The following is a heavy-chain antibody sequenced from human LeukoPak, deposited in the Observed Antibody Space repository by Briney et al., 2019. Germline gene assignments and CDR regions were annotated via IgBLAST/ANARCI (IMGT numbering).Heavy chain of an antibody. D-gene: IGHD2-2*03. V-gene: IGHV4-34*01. CDR1: GGSFSGYY. J-gene: IGHJ1*01. CDR3: ASPGTRSGYCSSTSCPRTEYFQH. Sequence: PSETLSLTCAVYGGSFSGYYWSWIRQPPGKGREWGGEINHSGSTNYNPSLKSRVTISVDTSKTQFSLKLSSVTAADTAVYYCASPGTRSGYCSSTSCPRTEYFQHWGQGTLVTVSS. CDR2: INHSGST.